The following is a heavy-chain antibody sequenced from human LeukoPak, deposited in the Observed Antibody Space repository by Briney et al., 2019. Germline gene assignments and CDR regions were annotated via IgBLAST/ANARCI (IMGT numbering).Heavy chain of an antibody. Sequence: SETLSLTCTVFGGSISSSSYYWGWIRQPPGKGLEWIGSIYYSGSTYYNPSLKSRVTISVDTSKNQFSLKLSSVTAADTAVYYCARGSTKFDYWGQGTLVTVSS. CDR3: ARGSTKFDY. CDR1: GGSISSSSYY. V-gene: IGHV4-39*01. CDR2: IYYSGST. D-gene: IGHD2-2*01. J-gene: IGHJ4*02.